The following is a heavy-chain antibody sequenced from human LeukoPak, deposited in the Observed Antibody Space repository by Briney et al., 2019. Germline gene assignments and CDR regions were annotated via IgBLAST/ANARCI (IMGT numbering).Heavy chain of an antibody. J-gene: IGHJ3*02. D-gene: IGHD6-6*01. CDR3: ARDDYSSSSHKLDAFDI. V-gene: IGHV4-4*07. Sequence: SETLSLTCNVSGVSISSYYWSWIRQPAGKGLEWIGSIYYSGSTNYNPSLKSRVTISVDTSKNQFSLKLSSVTAADTAVYYCARDDYSSSSHKLDAFDIWGQGTMVTVSS. CDR1: GVSISSYY. CDR2: IYYSGST.